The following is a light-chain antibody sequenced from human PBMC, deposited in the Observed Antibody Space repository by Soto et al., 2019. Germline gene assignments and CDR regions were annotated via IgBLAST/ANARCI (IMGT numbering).Light chain of an antibody. V-gene: IGLV2-14*01. CDR1: SSDVGGYNY. CDR2: EVS. Sequence: QSALTQPASVSGSPGQSITISYTGTSSDVGGYNYVSWYQQHPGKAPKLMIYEVSNRPSGVSSRFSGSKSGNTASLTIFGLQAEDEADYYCSSFTSSSTVVFGGGTKLTVL. CDR3: SSFTSSSTVV. J-gene: IGLJ2*01.